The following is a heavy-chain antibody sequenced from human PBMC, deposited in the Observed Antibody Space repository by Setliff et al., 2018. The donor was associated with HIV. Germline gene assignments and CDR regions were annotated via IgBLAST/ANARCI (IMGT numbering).Heavy chain of an antibody. V-gene: IGHV4-4*07. CDR1: GGSISSYY. CDR2: IYTTGNT. J-gene: IGHJ5*02. Sequence: PSETLSLTCTVSGGSISSYYWSWIRQPAGKGLEWIGRIYTTGNTKYNPSLKSRVTISVDTSKNQFSLKLSSVTAADTAMYYCARDKEDDYGDYNWFDPWGQGTLVTVSS. CDR3: ARDKEDDYGDYNWFDP. D-gene: IGHD4-17*01.